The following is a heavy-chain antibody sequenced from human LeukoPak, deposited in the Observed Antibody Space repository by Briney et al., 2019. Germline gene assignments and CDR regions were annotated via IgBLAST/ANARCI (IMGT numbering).Heavy chain of an antibody. Sequence: PSETLSLTCTVSGGSISSYYWSWIRQPPGKGLEWIGYIYYGGSTNYNPSLKSRVTISVDTSKNQFSLKLSSVTAADTAVYYCGAAAENYFDYWGQGTLVTVSS. J-gene: IGHJ4*02. CDR2: IYYGGST. CDR1: GGSISSYY. CDR3: GAAAENYFDY. D-gene: IGHD6-13*01. V-gene: IGHV4-59*01.